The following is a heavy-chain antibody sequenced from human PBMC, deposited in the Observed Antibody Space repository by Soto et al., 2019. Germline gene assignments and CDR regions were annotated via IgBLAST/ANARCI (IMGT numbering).Heavy chain of an antibody. CDR3: AKFSWQQLVQDLFDD. CDR2: ISGSGGST. CDR1: GFTFSSYA. Sequence: GGSLRLSCAASGFTFSSYAMSWVRQAPGKGLEWVSAISGSGGSTYYADSVKGRFTISRDNSKNTLYLQMNSLRAEDTAVYYCAKFSWQQLVQDLFDDWGQGTLVPVSS. D-gene: IGHD6-6*01. V-gene: IGHV3-23*01. J-gene: IGHJ4*02.